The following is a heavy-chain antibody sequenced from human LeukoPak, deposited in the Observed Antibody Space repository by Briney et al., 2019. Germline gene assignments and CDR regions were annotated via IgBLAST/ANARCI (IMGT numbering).Heavy chain of an antibody. CDR3: AGRLFDSGSYIVDY. Sequence: SETLSLTCTVSGGSVSSGSYYWSWIRQPPGKGLEWIGYIYNSGSSGSTNYNPSLKSRVTISIDTSKNQFSLKLSSVTAADTAVYYCAGRLFDSGSYIVDYWGQGTLVTVSS. V-gene: IGHV4-61*01. CDR2: IYNSGSSGST. D-gene: IGHD3-10*01. CDR1: GGSVSSGSYY. J-gene: IGHJ4*02.